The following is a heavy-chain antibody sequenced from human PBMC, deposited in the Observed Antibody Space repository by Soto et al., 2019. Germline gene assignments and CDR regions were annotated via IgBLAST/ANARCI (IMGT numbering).Heavy chain of an antibody. J-gene: IGHJ4*02. CDR2: ISSSGSTI. V-gene: IGHV3-48*03. D-gene: IGHD3-22*01. CDR1: GFTFSSYE. Sequence: GGSLRLSCAASGFTFSSYEMNWVRQAPGKGLEWVSYISSSGSTIYYADSVKGRFTISRDNAKNSLYLQMNSLRAEDTAVYYCARDNGDPRYYYDSSGYSFDYWGQGTLVTVSS. CDR3: ARDNGDPRYYYDSSGYSFDY.